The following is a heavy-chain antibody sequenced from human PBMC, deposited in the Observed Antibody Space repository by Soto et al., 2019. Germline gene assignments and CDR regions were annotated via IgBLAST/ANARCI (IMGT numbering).Heavy chain of an antibody. J-gene: IGHJ4*02. Sequence: PGGSLRLSCEASGFTFSRVSMNWVRQVPGKGLEWVASISSGSSDTWYVDSVKGRFIISRDNAQNSLFLQMNTLRPEDTALYYCVRGRGFKFVLWAQGTLVTVSS. CDR1: GFTFSRVS. CDR3: VRGRGFKFVL. V-gene: IGHV3-21*01. D-gene: IGHD5-12*01. CDR2: ISSGSSDT.